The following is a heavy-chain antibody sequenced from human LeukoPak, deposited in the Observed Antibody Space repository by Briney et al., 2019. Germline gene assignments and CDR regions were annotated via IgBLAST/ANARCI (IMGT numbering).Heavy chain of an antibody. CDR3: ARDPTAATPQYLDY. Sequence: GRSLRLSCAASGFTFSGYGMHWVRQAPGKGLEWVAVIWYDGSNKYYADSVKGRFTISRDNSKNRLYLQMNSLRAEDTAVYYCARDPTAATPQYLDYWGQGTLVTVSS. CDR2: IWYDGSNK. J-gene: IGHJ4*02. CDR1: GFTFSGYG. V-gene: IGHV3-33*01. D-gene: IGHD1-14*01.